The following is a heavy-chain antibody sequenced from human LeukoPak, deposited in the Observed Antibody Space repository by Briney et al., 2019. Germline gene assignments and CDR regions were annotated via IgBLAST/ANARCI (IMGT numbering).Heavy chain of an antibody. V-gene: IGHV4-34*01. Sequence: SETLSLTCAVYGGSFSGYYWSWIRQPPGKGLEWIGTVYYSGNTYYNPSLKSRVTVSVDTSKNQFSLKPRSVTAADTAVYYCARQLDYGSGSSYGMDVWGQGTTVTVSS. D-gene: IGHD3-16*01. J-gene: IGHJ6*02. CDR3: ARQLDYGSGSSYGMDV. CDR2: VYYSGNT. CDR1: GGSFSGYY.